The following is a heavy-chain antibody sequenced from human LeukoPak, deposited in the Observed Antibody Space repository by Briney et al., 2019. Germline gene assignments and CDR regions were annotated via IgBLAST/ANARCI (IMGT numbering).Heavy chain of an antibody. CDR2: INHSGST. Sequence: SETLSLTCAVYGASFSGYYWSWIRQPPGKGLEWIGEINHSGSTNYNPSLKSRVTISVDTSKNQFSLKLSSVNAADTAVYYCAREKHYYGLGSYNRRGFDYWGQGTLVTVSS. CDR3: AREKHYYGLGSYNRRGFDY. D-gene: IGHD3-10*01. V-gene: IGHV4-34*01. CDR1: GASFSGYY. J-gene: IGHJ4*02.